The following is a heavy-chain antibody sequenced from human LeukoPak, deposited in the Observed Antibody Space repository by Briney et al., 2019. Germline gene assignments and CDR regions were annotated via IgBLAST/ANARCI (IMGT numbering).Heavy chain of an antibody. D-gene: IGHD6-19*01. V-gene: IGHV3-7*01. CDR1: EFTFTTYW. Sequence: GGSLRSSVEAPEFTFTTYWMTWVRKAPGKEWKWVGNIKPDGNERYYVDSVKGRFTISRDNAKNSLYLQMNSLRVDDTAVYYCARAGGWYPGDYWGQGTLVTVSS. CDR2: IKPDGNER. J-gene: IGHJ4*02. CDR3: ARAGGWYPGDY.